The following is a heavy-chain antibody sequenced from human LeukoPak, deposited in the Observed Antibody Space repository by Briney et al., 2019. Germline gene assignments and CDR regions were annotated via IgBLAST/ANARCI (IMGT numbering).Heavy chain of an antibody. J-gene: IGHJ4*02. CDR2: ISTSSSYI. CDR3: ARDIATAGHFAFDY. Sequence: PGGSLRLSYAASGFTFSSYTMNRVRQGPGKGLEWVSSISTSSSYIHYADSVKGRFTISRDNAKNSLFLQMNSLRAEDTAVYYCARDIATAGHFAFDYWGQGTLVTVSS. CDR1: GFTFSSYT. V-gene: IGHV3-21*01. D-gene: IGHD6-13*01.